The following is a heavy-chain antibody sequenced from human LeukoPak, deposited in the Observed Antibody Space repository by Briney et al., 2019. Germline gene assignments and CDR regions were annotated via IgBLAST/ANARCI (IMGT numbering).Heavy chain of an antibody. CDR1: GFTFSSYA. Sequence: GGSLRLSCAASGFTFSSYAMSWVRQAPGKGLEWVSAISGSGGSTYYADSVKGRFTMSGDYFKNTLYLEMNSLRVDDTALYYCARGGFHNSGSYWNAFDVWGQGTMVTVSS. V-gene: IGHV3-23*01. CDR2: ISGSGGST. D-gene: IGHD1-26*01. CDR3: ARGGFHNSGSYWNAFDV. J-gene: IGHJ3*01.